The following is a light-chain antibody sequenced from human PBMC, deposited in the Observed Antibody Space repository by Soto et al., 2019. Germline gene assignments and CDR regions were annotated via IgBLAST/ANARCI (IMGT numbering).Light chain of an antibody. CDR3: KSYAGSNTYV. CDR2: EVV. Sequence: SVLTQPPSASGSPGQSVAISGTGTKNDIGVYDFVSWYQHHPGKAPRLIIYEVVQRPSGVPDRFSGSKSGNTASLTVSGLQAADAADYFCKSYAGSNTYVFGSGTKVTVL. J-gene: IGLJ1*01. V-gene: IGLV2-8*01. CDR1: KNDIGVYDF.